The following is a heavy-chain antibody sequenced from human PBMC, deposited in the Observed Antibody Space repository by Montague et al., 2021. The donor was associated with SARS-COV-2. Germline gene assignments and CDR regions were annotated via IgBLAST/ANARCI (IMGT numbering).Heavy chain of an antibody. D-gene: IGHD3-9*01. J-gene: IGHJ4*02. CDR2: IYYSGST. V-gene: IGHV4-39*01. CDR3: ARLGYYDILTGYYNFDX. CDR1: GGSISSSNYY. Sequence: SETLSLTCTVSGGSISSSNYYWGWIRQPPGKGLEWIGSIYYSGSTYYNPSLKSRVTISVDTSKNQFSLKLSSVTAADTAVYYCARLGYYDILTGYYNFDXWGQGTLVTVSS.